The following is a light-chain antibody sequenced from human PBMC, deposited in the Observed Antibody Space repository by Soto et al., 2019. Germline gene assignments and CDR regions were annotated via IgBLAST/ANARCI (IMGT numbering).Light chain of an antibody. J-gene: IGLJ3*02. CDR3: SSHGGTDLLVV. CDR1: SSDIGSYNL. V-gene: IGLV2-23*02. Sequence: QSALTQPASVSGTPGQSITISCSGTSSDIGSYNLVSWYQVHPGKAPKLLIFEVRRLPPGVSSRFSGSKSGNTASLTISGLQAEDEAEYYCSSHGGTDLLVVFGGGTQLTVL. CDR2: EVR.